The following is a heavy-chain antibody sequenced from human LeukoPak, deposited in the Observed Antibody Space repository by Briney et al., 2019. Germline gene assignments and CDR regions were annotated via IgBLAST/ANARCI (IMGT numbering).Heavy chain of an antibody. CDR1: GGTFSIYA. J-gene: IGHJ3*02. Sequence: SVKLSCKASGGTFSIYAISWVRQAPGQGLEWMGRIIPIFGTANYAQKFQGRVTVTTDESTSTAYMELSSLRSEDTAVYYCARVVEMATIRGAFDIWGQGTMVTVSS. D-gene: IGHD5-24*01. V-gene: IGHV1-69*05. CDR3: ARVVEMATIRGAFDI. CDR2: IIPIFGTA.